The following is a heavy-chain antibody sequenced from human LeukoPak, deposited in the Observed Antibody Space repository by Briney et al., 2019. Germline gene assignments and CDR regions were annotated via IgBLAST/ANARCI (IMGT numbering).Heavy chain of an antibody. CDR3: AKDSKIVGATFRSYHYMDV. D-gene: IGHD1-26*01. V-gene: IGHV3-23*01. J-gene: IGHJ6*03. Sequence: GGSLRLSCAASGFTFSSYAMSWVRQAPGKGLEWVSAIRGSGDRTHYADSVKGRFTISRDNAKNTLYLQMNSLRAEDTAVYYCAKDSKIVGATFRSYHYMDVWGKGTAVTVSS. CDR2: IRGSGDRT. CDR1: GFTFSSYA.